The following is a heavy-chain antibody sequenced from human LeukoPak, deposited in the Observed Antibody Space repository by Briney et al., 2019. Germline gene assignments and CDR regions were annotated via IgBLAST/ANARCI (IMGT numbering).Heavy chain of an antibody. Sequence: SETLSITCTVSGGPISSYYWSWIRQPPGKGLEWIGYIYYSGSTNYNPSLKSRVTISVDTSKNQFSLKLSSVTAADTAVYYCARLLYSSSWPNYFDYWGQGTLVTVSS. CDR2: IYYSGST. CDR1: GGPISSYY. V-gene: IGHV4-59*01. D-gene: IGHD6-13*01. CDR3: ARLLYSSSWPNYFDY. J-gene: IGHJ4*02.